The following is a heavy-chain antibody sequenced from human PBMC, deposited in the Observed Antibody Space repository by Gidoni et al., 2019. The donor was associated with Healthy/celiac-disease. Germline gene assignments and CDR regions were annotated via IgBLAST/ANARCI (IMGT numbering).Heavy chain of an antibody. CDR1: GGSISTSSSY. D-gene: IGHD2-15*01. CDR3: ARALGNCSGGSCYSYYFDY. Sequence: HLQLQESGPGLVTPSETLSLTCTVSGGSISTSSSYWGWLRQPPGKGLEWIGSIYSRGSTYYNPSLKSRVTISVDTSKNQFSLKLSSVTAADTAVYYCARALGNCSGGSCYSYYFDYWGQGTLVTVSS. J-gene: IGHJ4*02. V-gene: IGHV4-39*07. CDR2: IYSRGST.